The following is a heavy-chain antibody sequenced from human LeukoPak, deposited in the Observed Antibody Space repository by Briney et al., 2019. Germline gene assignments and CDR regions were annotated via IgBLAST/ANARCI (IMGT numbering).Heavy chain of an antibody. D-gene: IGHD1-1*01. J-gene: IGHJ4*02. CDR1: GYTFTGYY. Sequence: ASVKVSCKASGYTFTGYYMHWVRQAPGQGLEWMGWINANSGGTDYAQKFQGRVSMTRDTSTSTVYMELSSLESDDTALYYCARHSLPGTTPFDYWGQGALVTVSS. V-gene: IGHV1-2*02. CDR2: INANSGGT. CDR3: ARHSLPGTTPFDY.